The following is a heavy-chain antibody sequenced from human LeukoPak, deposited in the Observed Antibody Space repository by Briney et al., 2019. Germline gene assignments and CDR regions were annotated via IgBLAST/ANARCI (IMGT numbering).Heavy chain of an antibody. D-gene: IGHD1-26*01. Sequence: GTSLRLSCAASGFTFSTYAMHWVRQAPGKGLEWVAHISFDGSSKYYADSVKGRFAISRDNSKNTLFLQMNNLRAEDTAVYYCARVDWEGSGSYYFDYWGQGTLVTVSS. CDR1: GFTFSTYA. CDR2: ISFDGSSK. CDR3: ARVDWEGSGSYYFDY. V-gene: IGHV3-30*09. J-gene: IGHJ4*02.